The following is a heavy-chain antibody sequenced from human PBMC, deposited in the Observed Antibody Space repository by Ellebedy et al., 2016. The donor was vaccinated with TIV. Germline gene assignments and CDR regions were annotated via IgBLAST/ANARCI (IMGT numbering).Heavy chain of an antibody. Sequence: MPSETLSLTCTVSGGSISSYHWSWIRQPPGKGLEWIGYIFYTGSTNYNPSLKSRVTMSVDPSKNQLSLKLTAVTAADTAVYYCARGGSYADSWGQGTLVTVSS. CDR1: GGSISSYH. V-gene: IGHV4-59*01. CDR2: IFYTGST. CDR3: ARGGSYADS. D-gene: IGHD1-26*01. J-gene: IGHJ4*02.